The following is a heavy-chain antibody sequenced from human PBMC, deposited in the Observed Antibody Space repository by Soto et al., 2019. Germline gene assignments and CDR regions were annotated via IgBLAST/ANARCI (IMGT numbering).Heavy chain of an antibody. J-gene: IGHJ4*02. V-gene: IGHV1-69*13. CDR1: GGSFSNFG. CDR3: AREGSGYNF. Sequence: SVKVSCKASGGSFSNFGISWVRQAPGQGLEWMGGIVPVFGRPNYAQRFRGRLTITADESTSTGNMELISLRSDDTAVYYCAREGSGYNFWGQGTQVTVSS. CDR2: IVPVFGRP. D-gene: IGHD5-12*01.